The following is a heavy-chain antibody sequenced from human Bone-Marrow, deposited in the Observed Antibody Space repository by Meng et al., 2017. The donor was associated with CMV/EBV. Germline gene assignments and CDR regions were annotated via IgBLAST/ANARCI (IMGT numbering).Heavy chain of an antibody. J-gene: IGHJ6*01. CDR1: GFTFSSYW. CDR3: YTYDFWSGYSFGNYYYGMDV. Sequence: GKSLKISCAASGFTFSSYWMSWVRQAPGKGLEWVANIKQDGSEKYYVDSVKGRFTISRDNAKNSLYLQMNSLRAEETAVYYCYTYDFWSGYSFGNYYYGMDVWGQGTTVTVSS. V-gene: IGHV3-7*01. CDR2: IKQDGSEK. D-gene: IGHD3-3*01.